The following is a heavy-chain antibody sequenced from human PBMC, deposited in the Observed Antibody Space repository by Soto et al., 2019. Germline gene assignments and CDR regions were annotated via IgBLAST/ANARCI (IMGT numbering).Heavy chain of an antibody. CDR2: MNPNSGNT. CDR3: EREKTSYGMDV. CDR1: GYTFTSYD. V-gene: IGHV1-8*01. Sequence: QVQLVQSGAEVKKPGASVKVSCKASGYTFTSYDINWVRQATGQGLEWMGWMNPNSGNTGYAQKFPGRVTMTRNTSISTAYMELSSLRYEATALYYCEREKTSYGMDVWGQGTTVTVSS. J-gene: IGHJ6*02.